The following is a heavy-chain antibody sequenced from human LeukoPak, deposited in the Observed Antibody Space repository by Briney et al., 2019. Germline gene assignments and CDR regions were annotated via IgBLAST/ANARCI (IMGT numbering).Heavy chain of an antibody. V-gene: IGHV4-34*01. CDR3: ARGVPLLWFGIRRLWYFDL. J-gene: IGHJ2*01. CDR2: INHSGST. Sequence: SETLSLTCAVYGGSFSGYYWSWIRQPPGKGLEWIGEINHSGSTNYNPSLKSRVTISVDTFKNQFSLKLSSVTAADTAVYYCARGVPLLWFGIRRLWYFDLWGRGTLVTVSS. CDR1: GGSFSGYY. D-gene: IGHD3-10*01.